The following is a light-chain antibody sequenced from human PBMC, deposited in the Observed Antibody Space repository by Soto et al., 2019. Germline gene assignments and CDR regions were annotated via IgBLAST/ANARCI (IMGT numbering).Light chain of an antibody. J-gene: IGLJ2*01. V-gene: IGLV2-14*01. CDR2: DVS. CDR1: SSDGGGYNY. CDR3: SSYTSSSTQ. Sequence: QSALTQPASVSGSPGQSITISCTGTSSDGGGYNYVSWYQQHPGKAPKLMIYDVSNRPSGVSNRFSGSKSDNTASLTISGLQAEDEADYYCSSYTSSSTQFGGGTKLTVL.